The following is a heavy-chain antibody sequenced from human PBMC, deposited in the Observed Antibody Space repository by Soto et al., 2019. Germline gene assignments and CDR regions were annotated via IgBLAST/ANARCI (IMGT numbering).Heavy chain of an antibody. CDR2: IIPVFKTS. CDR1: GGTLTHYA. V-gene: IGHV1-69*01. J-gene: IGHJ6*02. D-gene: IGHD4-17*01. CDR3: ALSASGTTSQGYNFYDMEV. Sequence: QVQLVQSGAEVKKPGSSVRVSCKASGGTLTHYAISWVRQAPGQGLEWMGGIIPVFKTSNYAQNFQGRLSITADESMTTAYVDLTRLISDDTAVYYCALSASGTTSQGYNFYDMEVWGPGTTVTVSS.